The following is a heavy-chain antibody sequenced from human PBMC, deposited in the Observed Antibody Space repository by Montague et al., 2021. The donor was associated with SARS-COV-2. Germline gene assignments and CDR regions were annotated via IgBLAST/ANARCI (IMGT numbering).Heavy chain of an antibody. D-gene: IGHD1-14*01. CDR1: GGSISSSD. V-gene: IGHV4-59*12. J-gene: IGHJ3*01. CDR3: ARETMTGDAFDV. CDR2: FYSSGIT. Sequence: SETLSLTCAVSGGSISSSDWGWIRQPPGKGLEWIGFFYSSGITDSNPSFKSRVSISLDTSKNQVSLKLRSVTTADTAVCYCARETMTGDAFDVWGQGTMVTVSP.